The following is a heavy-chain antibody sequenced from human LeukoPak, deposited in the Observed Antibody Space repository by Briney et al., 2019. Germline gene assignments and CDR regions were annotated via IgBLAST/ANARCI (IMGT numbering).Heavy chain of an antibody. D-gene: IGHD3-9*01. CDR1: GYTFTSHG. CDR2: ISAYSGDT. V-gene: IGHV1-18*01. J-gene: IGHJ4*02. Sequence: GASVKVSCKTAGYTFTSHGISWVRQAPGQGLEWMGWISAYSGDTKFAQKFQGRATMTTETSTSTAYMELRSLRFDDTAVYYCARDKRYAFDNWGQGTLVSVSS. CDR3: ARDKRYAFDN.